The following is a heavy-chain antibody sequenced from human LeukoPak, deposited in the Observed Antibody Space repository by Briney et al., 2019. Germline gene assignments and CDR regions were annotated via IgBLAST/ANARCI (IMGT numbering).Heavy chain of an antibody. J-gene: IGHJ5*02. Sequence: GGSLRLSCAASGFTVSSTYMTWVRQAPGKGLEWVSIIYIDGTTYYADSVKGRFTISRDNAKNTVYLQMNSLRAEDTAVYYCARGHITMVRGGGWFDPWGQGTLVTVSS. CDR3: ARGHITMVRGGGWFDP. V-gene: IGHV3-66*01. D-gene: IGHD3-10*01. CDR2: IYIDGTT. CDR1: GFTVSSTY.